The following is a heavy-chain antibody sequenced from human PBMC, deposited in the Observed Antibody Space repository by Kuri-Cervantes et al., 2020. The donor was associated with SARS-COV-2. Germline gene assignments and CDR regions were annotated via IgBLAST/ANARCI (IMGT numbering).Heavy chain of an antibody. D-gene: IGHD1-26*01. CDR1: GYTFTSYY. J-gene: IGHJ6*03. CDR2: INPSGGST. V-gene: IGHV1-46*01. Sequence: ASVKVSCKASGYTFTSYYMHWVRQAPGQGLEWMGIINPSGGSTSYAQKFQGRVTMTRDTSTSTAYMELSSLRSDDTAVYYCARSGSYPYYYYYMDVWGKGTTVTVSS. CDR3: ARSGSYPYYYYYMDV.